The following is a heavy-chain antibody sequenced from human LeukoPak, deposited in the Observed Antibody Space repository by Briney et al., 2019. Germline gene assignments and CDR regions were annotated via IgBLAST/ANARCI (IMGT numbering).Heavy chain of an antibody. Sequence: SETLSLTCAVSGYSISSRHYWGWIRQPPGKGLEWIGSIYHSGSTYYNTSLKSRVTISVDTSKNQFSLKVNSVTAADTAVYYCGRAQGATDYWGQGTLVTVSS. V-gene: IGHV4-38-2*01. CDR3: GRAQGATDY. CDR1: GYSISSRHY. CDR2: IYHSGST. D-gene: IGHD1-26*01. J-gene: IGHJ4*02.